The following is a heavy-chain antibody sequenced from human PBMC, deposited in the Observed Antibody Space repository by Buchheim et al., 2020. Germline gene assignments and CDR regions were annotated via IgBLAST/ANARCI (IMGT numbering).Heavy chain of an antibody. D-gene: IGHD3-9*01. J-gene: IGHJ4*02. CDR2: ISGSGGST. Sequence: EVQLLESGGGLVQPGGSLRLSCAASGFTFSSYAMSWVRQAPGKGLEWVSAISGSGGSTYYADSVKGRFTTSRDNSKNTLYLQMNSLRAEDTAVYYCAKGLRYFDWLTASRFDYWGQGTL. CDR1: GFTFSSYA. CDR3: AKGLRYFDWLTASRFDY. V-gene: IGHV3-23*01.